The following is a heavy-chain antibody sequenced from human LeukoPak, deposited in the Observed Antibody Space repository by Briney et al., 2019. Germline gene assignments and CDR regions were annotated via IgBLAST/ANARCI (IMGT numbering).Heavy chain of an antibody. CDR1: GYTFTSYG. V-gene: IGHV1-18*01. CDR3: ARDSPDIVVVPAAIPDYYYYGIDV. Sequence: ASVKVSYKASGYTFTSYGISWVRQAPGQGLEWMGWISAYNGNTNYAQKLQGRVTMTTDTSTSTAYMELRSLRSDDTAVYYCARDSPDIVVVPAAIPDYYYYGIDVWGQGTTVTVSS. J-gene: IGHJ6*02. D-gene: IGHD2-2*02. CDR2: ISAYNGNT.